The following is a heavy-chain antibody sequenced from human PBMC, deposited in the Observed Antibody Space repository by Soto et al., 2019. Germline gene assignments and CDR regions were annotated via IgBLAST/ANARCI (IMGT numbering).Heavy chain of an antibody. V-gene: IGHV1-3*01. J-gene: IGHJ6*02. CDR3: ARVYDYYGSGRAYYYYYGMDV. D-gene: IGHD3-10*01. Sequence: ASVKVSCKASGYTFTSYAMHWVRQAPGQRLEWMGWINAGNGNTKYSQKFQGRVTITRDTSASTAYMELSSLRSEDTAVYYCARVYDYYGSGRAYYYYYGMDVWGQGTTVTVSS. CDR2: INAGNGNT. CDR1: GYTFTSYA.